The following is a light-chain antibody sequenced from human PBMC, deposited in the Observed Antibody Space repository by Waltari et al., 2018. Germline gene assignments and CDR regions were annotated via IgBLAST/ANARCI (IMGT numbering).Light chain of an antibody. Sequence: QSALTQPASVSGSPGQSITISCTGTSRAVGGYNYVPWYHQHPGKAPKLMIYDVSKRPSGVSNRFSGSKSGNTASLTISGLQAEDEADYYCSSYTSSSTLVFGGGTKLTVL. CDR2: DVS. J-gene: IGLJ2*01. CDR3: SSYTSSSTLV. V-gene: IGLV2-14*01. CDR1: SRAVGGYNY.